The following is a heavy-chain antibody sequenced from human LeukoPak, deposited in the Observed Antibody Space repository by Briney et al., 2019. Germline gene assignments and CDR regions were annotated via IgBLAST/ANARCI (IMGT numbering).Heavy chain of an antibody. CDR2: INQDGSKK. J-gene: IGHJ4*02. Sequence: GSPRTSLSAPGVTFKNYWNNWVPPVPGKGLEWVANINQDGSKKHYVDSVKGRFTISRDNAKNSMYLQMNSLRAEDTAVYYCARAMDYWGQGTLVTVSS. CDR1: GVTFKNYW. V-gene: IGHV3-7*03. CDR3: ARAMDY.